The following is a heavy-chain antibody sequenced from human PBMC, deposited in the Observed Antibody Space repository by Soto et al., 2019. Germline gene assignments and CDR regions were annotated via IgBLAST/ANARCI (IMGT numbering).Heavy chain of an antibody. V-gene: IGHV1-69*13. CDR3: GSRRYYYDSSGPSEYGMDV. CDR2: IIPIFGTA. D-gene: IGHD3-22*01. J-gene: IGHJ6*02. CDR1: GGTFSSYA. Sequence: SVKVSCKASGGTFSSYAISWVRQAHGQGLEWMGGIIPIFGTADYAQKFQGRVTITADESTSTAYMELSSLRSEDTAVYYCGSRRYYYDSSGPSEYGMDVWGQGTTVTVSS.